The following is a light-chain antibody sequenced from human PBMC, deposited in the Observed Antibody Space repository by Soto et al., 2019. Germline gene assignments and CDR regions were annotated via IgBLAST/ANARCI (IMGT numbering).Light chain of an antibody. CDR2: EGS. J-gene: IGLJ1*01. Sequence: QSALTQPASVSGSPGQSITISCSGTTSDVGTFGLVSWFQQHPGKAPKLMIYEGSKRPAGVSKRFSGCKSGDTASLTISGLQAEDEADYYCSSYAGSTTFYVFGTGTKVTVL. V-gene: IGLV2-23*01. CDR1: TSDVGTFGL. CDR3: SSYAGSTTFYV.